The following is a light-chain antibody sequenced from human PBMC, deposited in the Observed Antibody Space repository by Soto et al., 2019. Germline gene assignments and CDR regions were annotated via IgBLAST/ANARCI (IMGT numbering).Light chain of an antibody. J-gene: IGLJ1*01. V-gene: IGLV2-14*01. CDR3: FSYTSSGTYV. CDR1: SSDVGNYKY. Sequence: QSALTQPASVSGSTGKSITISCTGTSSDVGNYKYVSWYQQHPGKAPKLMIYEVSNRPSGVSNRFSGSKSGNTASLTISGLQAEDETDYYCFSYTSSGTYVFGTGTKLTVL. CDR2: EVS.